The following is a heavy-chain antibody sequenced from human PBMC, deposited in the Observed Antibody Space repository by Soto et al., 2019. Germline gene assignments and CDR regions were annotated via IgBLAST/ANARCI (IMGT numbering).Heavy chain of an antibody. CDR2: ISGYNGNT. D-gene: IGHD3-22*01. Sequence: QIQLVQSGTEAKRSGASVKVSCKTSGYSFTTYGLSWVRQAPGRGLEWVGWISGYNGNTNYAQKFQGTVILTTDTTTTTGYMEIKSLSSDDTAVYYCVRDTYYYHSSGPAPFEYWGQGTQVTVSS. V-gene: IGHV1-18*01. CDR1: GYSFTTYG. CDR3: VRDTYYYHSSGPAPFEY. J-gene: IGHJ4*02.